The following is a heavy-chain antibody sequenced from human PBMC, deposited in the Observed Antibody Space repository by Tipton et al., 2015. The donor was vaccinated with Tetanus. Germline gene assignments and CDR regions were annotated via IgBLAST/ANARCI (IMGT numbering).Heavy chain of an antibody. CDR3: ARAHCTDGVCNFDF. V-gene: IGHV5-51*01. CDR1: GYIFNNYW. J-gene: IGHJ4*02. CDR2: IYPGDSDT. Sequence: QLVQSGGEVKKPGESLKISCKGSGYIFNNYWIGWVRQKPGKGLEWMGIIYPGDSDTRYSPSFQGQVTISVDKSINTAYLQWSSLRASDSSMFYCARAHCTDGVCNFDFWGQGALVTVAS. D-gene: IGHD2-8*01.